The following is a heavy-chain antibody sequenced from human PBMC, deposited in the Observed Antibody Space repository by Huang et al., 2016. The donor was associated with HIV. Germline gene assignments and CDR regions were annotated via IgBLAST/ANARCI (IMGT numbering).Heavy chain of an antibody. CDR3: ARSFGELLVSFYFDS. D-gene: IGHD3-10*01. J-gene: IGHJ4*02. CDR1: GGSISSDDYF. V-gene: IGHV4-30-4*08. Sequence: QVQLQESGPGLVKPSQTLSLTCTVSGGSISSDDYFWNWVRQSPGKGLEWIGYIFFSESTYYNPSLKSRVAISVDSSKTQCVLRLSSVTAADTAVYYCARSFGELLVSFYFDSWGQGILVTVSS. CDR2: IFFSEST.